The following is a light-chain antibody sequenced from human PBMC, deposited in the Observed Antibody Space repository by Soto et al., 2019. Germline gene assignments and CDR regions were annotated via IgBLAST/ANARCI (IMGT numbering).Light chain of an antibody. J-gene: IGKJ4*02. CDR1: QSVTNSY. V-gene: IGKV3-15*01. CDR2: AAS. Sequence: EILMTQSPDTLSLSPGERATLSCRASQSVTNSYLAWYQQKPGQAPRLLIFAASTRAAGIPARFSGSGSGTEFTLTISSLQSEDFAVYYCQQRSNWSLTFGGGTKVDIK. CDR3: QQRSNWSLT.